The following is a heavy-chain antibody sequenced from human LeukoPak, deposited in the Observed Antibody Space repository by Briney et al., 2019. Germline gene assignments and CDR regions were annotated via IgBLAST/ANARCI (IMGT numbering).Heavy chain of an antibody. CDR2: ISTYNGNT. CDR3: ARPIPNWNDLYYFDY. D-gene: IGHD1-1*01. CDR1: GYTFISYG. Sequence: ASVKVSCKASGYTFISYGISWVRQAPGQGLEWMGWISTYNGNTKSAQKLQGRVTMTTDTSTSTAYMELRSLRSDDTAVYYCARPIPNWNDLYYFDYWGQGTLVTVSS. J-gene: IGHJ4*02. V-gene: IGHV1-18*01.